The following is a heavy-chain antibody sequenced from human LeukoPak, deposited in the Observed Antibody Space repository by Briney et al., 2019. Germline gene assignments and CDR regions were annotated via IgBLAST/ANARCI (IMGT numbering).Heavy chain of an antibody. CDR3: ARERSDYVWGSYRPSYYFDY. Sequence: GGSLRLSCAASGFTVSSNYMSWVRQAPGKGLEWVSVIYSGGSTYYADSVKGRFTISRDNSKNTLYLQMNSLRAEDTAVYYCARERSDYVWGSYRPSYYFDYWGQGTLVTVSS. J-gene: IGHJ4*02. V-gene: IGHV3-53*01. CDR1: GFTVSSNY. D-gene: IGHD3-16*02. CDR2: IYSGGST.